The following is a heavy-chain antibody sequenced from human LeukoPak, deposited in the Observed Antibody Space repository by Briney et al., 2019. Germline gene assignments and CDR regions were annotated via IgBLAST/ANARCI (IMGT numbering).Heavy chain of an antibody. V-gene: IGHV4-30-2*01. CDR1: GGSISSGGYS. D-gene: IGHD6-19*01. Sequence: SETLSFTCAVSGGSISSGGYSWSWIRQPPGKGLEWIGYIYHSGSTYYNPSLKSRVTISVDRSKNQFSLKLSSVTAADTAVYYCARGNDGWLPSFDYWGQGTLVTVSS. J-gene: IGHJ4*02. CDR2: IYHSGST. CDR3: ARGNDGWLPSFDY.